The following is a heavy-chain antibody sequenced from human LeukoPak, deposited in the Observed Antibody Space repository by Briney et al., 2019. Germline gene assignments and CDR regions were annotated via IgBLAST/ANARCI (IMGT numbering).Heavy chain of an antibody. CDR1: RFTFDEYG. CDR2: INGDGGAT. V-gene: IGHV3-23*01. Sequence: PGGSLRLSCAASRFTFDEYGMSWVRQAAGKGPEWVSAINGDGGATYYADSVKGRFTISRDNSKNTLYLQMNSLRAEDTAVYYCARGADTGYSSDSWGQGTLVTVSS. J-gene: IGHJ5*02. CDR3: ARGADTGYSSDS. D-gene: IGHD6-19*01.